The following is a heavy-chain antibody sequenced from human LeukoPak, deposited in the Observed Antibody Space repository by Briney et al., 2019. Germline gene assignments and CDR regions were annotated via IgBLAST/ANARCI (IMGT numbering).Heavy chain of an antibody. CDR1: GGSISSHY. D-gene: IGHD2-8*01. CDR2: IYYSGST. CDR3: ARGRRRSCTNGVCYLLDY. Sequence: SETLSLTCTVSGGSISSHYWSWIRQPPGKGLEWIGYIYYSGSTNYNPSLKSRVTISVDTSRNQFSLKLSSVTAADTAVYYCARGRRRSCTNGVCYLLDYWGQGTLVTVSS. V-gene: IGHV4-59*11. J-gene: IGHJ4*02.